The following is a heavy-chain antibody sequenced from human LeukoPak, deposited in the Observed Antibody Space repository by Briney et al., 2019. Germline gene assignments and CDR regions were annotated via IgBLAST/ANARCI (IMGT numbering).Heavy chain of an antibody. CDR1: GFNFSTYS. CDR2: ISSSSSTI. J-gene: IGHJ4*02. V-gene: IGHV3-48*01. D-gene: IGHD3-22*01. Sequence: GGSPRLSCGASGFNFSTYSMNGGRQAIREERLGVLYISSSSSTIYYADSVKGRFTISRDNAKNSLYLQMNSLRAEDTAVYYCARGSTYYDSSGQVPFDYWGQGTLVTVSS. CDR3: ARGSTYYDSSGQVPFDY.